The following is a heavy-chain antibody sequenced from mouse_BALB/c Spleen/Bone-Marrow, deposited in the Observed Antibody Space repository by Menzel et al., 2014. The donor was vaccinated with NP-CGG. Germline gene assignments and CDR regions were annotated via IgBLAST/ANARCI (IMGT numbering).Heavy chain of an antibody. CDR1: GYTFTNYY. CDR2: INPGNGGT. Sequence: QVQLQQSGAELVKPGASVNLSCKTSGYTFTNYYIYWVKQRPGQGLEWIGEINPGNGGTNFNERFKSKATLTVDKSSTTAYILLTSLTSEDSAVYYCARGSPYWGQGTLVTVSA. CDR3: ARGSPY. D-gene: IGHD6-2*01. V-gene: IGHV1S81*02. J-gene: IGHJ3*01.